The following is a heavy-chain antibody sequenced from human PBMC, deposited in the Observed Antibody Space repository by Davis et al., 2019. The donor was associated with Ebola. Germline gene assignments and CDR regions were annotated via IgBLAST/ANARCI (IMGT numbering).Heavy chain of an antibody. CDR2: ISVYNGNT. Sequence: AASVKVSCKASGYTFTNYYMHWVRQAPGQGLEWMGWISVYNGNTNYAQTLQGRVTMTTDTSTGTAYMELRSLRSDDTAVYFCARTSIVGTTTTASDIWGQGTKVTVSS. V-gene: IGHV1-18*04. D-gene: IGHD1-26*01. CDR1: GYTFTNYY. J-gene: IGHJ3*02. CDR3: ARTSIVGTTTTASDI.